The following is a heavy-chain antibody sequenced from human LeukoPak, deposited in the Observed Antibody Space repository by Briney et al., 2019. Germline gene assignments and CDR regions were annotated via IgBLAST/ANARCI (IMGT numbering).Heavy chain of an antibody. CDR1: GFTFNTYT. V-gene: IGHV3-48*01. Sequence: GGSLRLSCAASGFTFNTYTMNWVRQAPGKGLEWVSYISGSSGIIDYADSVRGRFTISRDNAKNSLYLQMNSLRAEDTAVYYCVATRVCGGVLLRPNCLYFENWGQGTLVSVSS. J-gene: IGHJ4*02. CDR3: VATRVCGGVLLRPNCLYFEN. CDR2: ISGSSGII. D-gene: IGHD3-10*01.